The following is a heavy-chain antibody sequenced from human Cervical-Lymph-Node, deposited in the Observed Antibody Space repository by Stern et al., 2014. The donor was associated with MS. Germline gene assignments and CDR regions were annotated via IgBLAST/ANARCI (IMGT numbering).Heavy chain of an antibody. CDR1: GGPISSGTYY. V-gene: IGHV4-61*02. CDR3: ARGRNGFGYDS. Sequence: VQLVESGPGLVKPSQTLSLTCTVSGGPISSGTYYWSWIRQPAGEGLEWIVCIFTRWTSDSPASLKSRVTISVDMSKNQLSLGLTNVTAADTAVYYCARGRNGFGYDSWGQGTLATVSP. D-gene: IGHD2-15*01. CDR2: IFTRWTS. J-gene: IGHJ4*02.